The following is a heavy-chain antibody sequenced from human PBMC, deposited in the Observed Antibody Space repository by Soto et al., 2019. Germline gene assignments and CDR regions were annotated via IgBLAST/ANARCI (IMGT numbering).Heavy chain of an antibody. CDR3: AGGGEYYDENLRHYYLFGMHA. CDR1: GGTFSNYP. Sequence: QVQLVQSGAEVKKPGSSVKVSCKASGGTFSNYPITWVRRAPGQGLEWLGGIIPMFGKADYTQQFQGRVTITADEPTMTAYMELRRLRSEDTAVYYWAGGGEYYDENLRHYYLFGMHAWGQGTTVTVS. CDR2: IIPMFGKA. J-gene: IGHJ6*02. D-gene: IGHD3-3*01. V-gene: IGHV1-69*01.